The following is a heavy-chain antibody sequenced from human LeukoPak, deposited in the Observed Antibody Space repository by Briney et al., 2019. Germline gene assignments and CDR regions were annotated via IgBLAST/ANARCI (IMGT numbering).Heavy chain of an antibody. CDR3: ARQLEYSSGWFDY. V-gene: IGHV4-39*01. CDR1: GGSISSSSYY. Sequence: SETLSLTCTVSGGSISSSSYYWGWIRQPPGKGLGWIGSIYYSGSTYYNPSLKSRVTISVDTSKNQFSLKLSSVTAADTAVYYCARQLEYSSGWFDYWGQGTLVTVSS. J-gene: IGHJ4*02. CDR2: IYYSGST. D-gene: IGHD6-19*01.